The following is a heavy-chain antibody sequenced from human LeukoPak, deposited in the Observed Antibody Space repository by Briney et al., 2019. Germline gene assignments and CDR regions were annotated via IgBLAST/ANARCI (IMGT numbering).Heavy chain of an antibody. J-gene: IGHJ4*02. V-gene: IGHV3-9*01. CDR1: GFIFNNYA. CDR2: ISWNSGSI. CDR3: AKDNRRHYTSGPNPDSLH. D-gene: IGHD6-19*01. Sequence: GGSLGFSGPGPGFIFNNYAMHWVRKPPGKGLEWASGISWNSGSIDYADSVKGRFTISRDNAKNSLYLQMNSLRVEDTAFYYCAKDNRRHYTSGPNPDSLHWGQGALVTVSS.